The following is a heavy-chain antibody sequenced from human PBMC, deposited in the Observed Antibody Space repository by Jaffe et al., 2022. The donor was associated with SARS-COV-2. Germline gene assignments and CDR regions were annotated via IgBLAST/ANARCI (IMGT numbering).Heavy chain of an antibody. J-gene: IGHJ4*02. CDR2: IKSKTDGGTT. CDR1: GFTFSNAW. Sequence: EVQLVESGGGLVKPGGSLRLSCAASGFTFSNAWMSWVRQAPGKGLEWVGRIKSKTDGGTTDYAAPVKGRFTISRDDSKNTLYLQMNSLKTEDTAVYYCTTEDTGALGTTLDYFDYWGQGTLVTVSS. D-gene: IGHD1-7*01. CDR3: TTEDTGALGTTLDYFDY. V-gene: IGHV3-15*01.